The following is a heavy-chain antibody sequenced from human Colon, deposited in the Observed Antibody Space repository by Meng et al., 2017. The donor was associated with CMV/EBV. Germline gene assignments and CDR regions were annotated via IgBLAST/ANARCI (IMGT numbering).Heavy chain of an antibody. J-gene: IGHJ5*01. CDR3: ARGLVVSRRPRFNWFDS. CDR1: GFFSNYG. CDR2: FSPLFPTA. D-gene: IGHD6-6*01. Sequence: GFFSNYGVGWMRQAPGQGLEWVGGFSPLFPTAAFAQKFQGRASISTDASTKTAYLDVRSLTSDDTGVYYCARGLVVSRRPRFNWFDSWGRGTLVTVSS. V-gene: IGHV1-69*05.